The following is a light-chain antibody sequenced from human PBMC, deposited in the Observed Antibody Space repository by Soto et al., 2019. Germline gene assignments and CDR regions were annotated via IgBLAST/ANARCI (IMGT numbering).Light chain of an antibody. V-gene: IGKV3-20*01. CDR3: QQYDSSLYT. J-gene: IGKJ2*01. Sequence: EIVLTQSPGTLSLSPGERATLSCRASQSVSSSYVAWYQQKPGQAPRLLIYGASSRATGIPDRFSGSGSGTDFTLTISRMDPEDFAIYYCQQYDSSLYTFGQGTNLEIK. CDR1: QSVSSSY. CDR2: GAS.